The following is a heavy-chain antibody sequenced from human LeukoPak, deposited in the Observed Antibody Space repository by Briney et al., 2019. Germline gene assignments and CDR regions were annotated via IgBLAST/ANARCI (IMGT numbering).Heavy chain of an antibody. CDR1: GYSLITYA. CDR3: AASPPSGWLRYAFDP. Sequence: ASVKVSCKAAGYSLITYAISWVRQAPGQGLEWMGRIIPILGIANYAQKFQGRVTITADKSTSTAYMELSSLRSEDTAVYYCAASPPSGWLRYAFDPWGQGTLVTVSS. CDR2: IIPILGIA. D-gene: IGHD5-12*01. V-gene: IGHV1-69*04. J-gene: IGHJ5*02.